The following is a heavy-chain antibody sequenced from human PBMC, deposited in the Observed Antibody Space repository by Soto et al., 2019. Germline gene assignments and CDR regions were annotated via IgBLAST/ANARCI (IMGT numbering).Heavy chain of an antibody. CDR1: GYTSTGYY. CDR3: ARALSHYYYGMDV. V-gene: IGHV1-2*04. Sequence: ASVKVSCKASGYTSTGYYMHWVRQAPGQGLEWMGWINPNSGGTNYAQKFQGWVTMTRDTSISTAYMELSRLRSDDTAVYYCARALSHYYYGMDVWGQGTTVTVSS. CDR2: INPNSGGT. J-gene: IGHJ6*02.